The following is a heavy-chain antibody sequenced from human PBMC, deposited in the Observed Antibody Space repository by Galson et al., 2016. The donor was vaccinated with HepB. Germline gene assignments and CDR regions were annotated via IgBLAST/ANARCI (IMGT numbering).Heavy chain of an antibody. J-gene: IGHJ4*02. CDR2: ITTYSGDT. CDR3: ARDHDNYGSGSDY. V-gene: IGHV1-18*01. CDR1: GYSFTSHS. D-gene: IGHD3-10*01. Sequence: SCKASGYSFTSHSISWVRQAPGQGLEWMGYITTYSGDTYYAPNLQGRVTMTTDTSTRTAYMELRSLRSDDTAVYYCARDHDNYGSGSDYWGQGTLVTVSS.